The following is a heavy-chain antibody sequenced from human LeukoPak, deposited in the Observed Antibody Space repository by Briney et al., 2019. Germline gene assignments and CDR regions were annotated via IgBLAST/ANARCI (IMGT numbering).Heavy chain of an antibody. V-gene: IGHV4-59*08. Sequence: PSETLSLTCTVSGGSISSYYWSWIRQPPGKGLEWIGYICYSGSTNYNPSLKSRVTISVDTSKNQFSLKLSSVTAADTAVYYCARMRMTTVVTPNGYFDYWGQGTLVTVSS. CDR3: ARMRMTTVVTPNGYFDY. CDR1: GGSISSYY. CDR2: ICYSGST. J-gene: IGHJ4*02. D-gene: IGHD4-23*01.